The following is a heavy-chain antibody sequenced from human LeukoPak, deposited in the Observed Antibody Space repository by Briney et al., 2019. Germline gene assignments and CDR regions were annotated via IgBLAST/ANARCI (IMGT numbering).Heavy chain of an antibody. CDR2: INHSGST. D-gene: IGHD1-14*01. Sequence: SETLSLTYAVYGGSFRGYYLSWIRQPPGKGLEWIGEINHSGSTNYNPSLKSRVTISVDTSKNQFSLKLSSVTAADTAVYYCAKESTGWFDPWGQGTLVTVSS. J-gene: IGHJ5*02. V-gene: IGHV4-34*01. CDR3: AKESTGWFDP. CDR1: GGSFRGYY.